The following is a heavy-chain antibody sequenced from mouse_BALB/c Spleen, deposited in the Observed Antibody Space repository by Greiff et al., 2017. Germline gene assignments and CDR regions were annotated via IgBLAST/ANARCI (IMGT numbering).Heavy chain of an antibody. CDR3: ATFYRYKGYAMDY. Sequence: EVMLVESGGGLVKPGGSLKLSCAASGFAFSSYDMSWVRQTPEKRLEWVAYISSGGGSTYYPDTVKGRFTISRDNAKNTLYLQMSSLKSEDTAMYYCATFYRYKGYAMDYWGQGTSVTVSS. CDR1: GFAFSSYD. J-gene: IGHJ4*01. D-gene: IGHD2-14*01. V-gene: IGHV5-12-1*01. CDR2: ISSGGGST.